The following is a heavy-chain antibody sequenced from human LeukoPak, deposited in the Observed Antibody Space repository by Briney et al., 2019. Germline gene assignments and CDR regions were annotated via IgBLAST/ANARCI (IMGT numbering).Heavy chain of an antibody. V-gene: IGHV4-59*12. CDR3: ARETTRRNTIFGVVIMEQAFDI. CDR1: GGSISSYY. Sequence: SETLSLTCTVSGGSISSYYWSWIRQPPGKGLEWIGYIYYSGSTNYNPSLKSRVTISVDTSKNQFSLKLSSVTAADTAVYYCARETTRRNTIFGVVIMEQAFDIWGQGTMVTVSS. D-gene: IGHD3-3*01. J-gene: IGHJ3*02. CDR2: IYYSGST.